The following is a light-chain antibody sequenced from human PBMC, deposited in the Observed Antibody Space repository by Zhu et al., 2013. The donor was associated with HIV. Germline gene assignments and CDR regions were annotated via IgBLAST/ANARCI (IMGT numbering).Light chain of an antibody. CDR1: SSDVGGYNY. CDR3: AAWDVSLTGLV. Sequence: QSALTQPASVSGSPGQSITISCTGTSSDVGGYNYVSWYQQHPGKAPKLMIYEVSNRPSGVSNRFSGSKSGNTASLAISGLQSEDEADYYCAAWDVSLTGLVFGGGTKLTVL. V-gene: IGLV2-14*01. CDR2: EVS. J-gene: IGLJ3*02.